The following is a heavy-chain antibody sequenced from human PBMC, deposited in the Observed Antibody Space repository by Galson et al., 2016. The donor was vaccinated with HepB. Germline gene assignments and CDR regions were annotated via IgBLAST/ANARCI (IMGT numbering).Heavy chain of an antibody. Sequence: CAISGDSVSSNSAAWNWLSQSPSRGLEWLGRTYYRSKWYNDYAVSVKSRIIVNPDTSKNQFSLQLNSVTPEDTAVYYCAEQRKGAPYGMDVWGQGTTVTVAS. J-gene: IGHJ6*02. D-gene: IGHD1/OR15-1a*01. CDR1: GDSVSSNSAA. CDR2: TYYRSKWYN. V-gene: IGHV6-1*01. CDR3: AEQRKGAPYGMDV.